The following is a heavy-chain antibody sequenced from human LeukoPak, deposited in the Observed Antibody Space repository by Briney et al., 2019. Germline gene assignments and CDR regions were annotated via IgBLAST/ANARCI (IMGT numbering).Heavy chain of an antibody. J-gene: IGHJ3*02. D-gene: IGHD3-22*01. CDR3: ARDQQGDTSGDAFDI. V-gene: IGHV3-21*01. CDR2: ISTSSSHI. Sequence: GGSLRLSCAASGFALRIHSMNWVRQAPGKGLEWVSSISTSSSHIYYAGSVRGRFTISRDNAENSMYLQMNSLTAEDTAVYYCARDQQGDTSGDAFDIWGLGTRVTVSS. CDR1: GFALRIHS.